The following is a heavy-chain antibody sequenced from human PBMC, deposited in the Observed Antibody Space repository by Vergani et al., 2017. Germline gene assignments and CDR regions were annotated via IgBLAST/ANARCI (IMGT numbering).Heavy chain of an antibody. CDR1: GFTFSSYW. J-gene: IGHJ6*03. CDR3: ARVGHSGYDYDYYYYYMDV. Sequence: EVQLVESGGGLVQPGGSLRLSCAASGFTFSSYWMSWVRQAPGKGLEWVANIKQDGSEKYYVDSVKGRFTISRDNAKNSLYLQMNSLRAEDTAVYYCARVGHSGYDYDYYYYYMDVWGKGP. V-gene: IGHV3-7*01. D-gene: IGHD5-12*01. CDR2: IKQDGSEK.